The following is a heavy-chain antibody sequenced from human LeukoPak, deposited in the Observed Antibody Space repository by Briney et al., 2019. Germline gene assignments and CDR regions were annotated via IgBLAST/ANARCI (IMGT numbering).Heavy chain of an antibody. Sequence: GSLRLSCAASGFTFSSYAMSWVRQAPGKGLEWVSAISGSGGSTYYADSVKGRFTISRDNSKNTLYLQMNSLRAEDTAVYYCAKDVGRDRYFDYWGQGTLVTVSS. D-gene: IGHD1-26*01. CDR1: GFTFSSYA. J-gene: IGHJ4*02. CDR3: AKDVGRDRYFDY. CDR2: ISGSGGST. V-gene: IGHV3-23*01.